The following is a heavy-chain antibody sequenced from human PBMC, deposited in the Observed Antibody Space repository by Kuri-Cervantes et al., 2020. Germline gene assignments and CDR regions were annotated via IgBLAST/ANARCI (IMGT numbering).Heavy chain of an antibody. D-gene: IGHD3-9*01. V-gene: IGHV4-34*01. Sequence: SETLSLTCAVYGGSFSGYYWSWIRQPPGKGLEWIGEINHSGYTNYNPSLKSRVTISVDTSKNQFSLKLSSVTAADTAVYYCARTLYDILTGYCYWGQGTLVTVSS. CDR1: GGSFSGYY. CDR2: INHSGYT. J-gene: IGHJ4*02. CDR3: ARTLYDILTGYCY.